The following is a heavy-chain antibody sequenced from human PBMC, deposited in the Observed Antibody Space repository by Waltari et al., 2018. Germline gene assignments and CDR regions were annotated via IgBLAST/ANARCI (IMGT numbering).Heavy chain of an antibody. CDR3: AKDPNGDYIGAFDF. J-gene: IGHJ3*01. V-gene: IGHV3-23*01. Sequence: EVQMLESGGGLVQPGGSLRLSCAASGFTFSSYAMIWVRQAPGNGLEWVSAITSGGSTYSADSVKGRFTISRDKNTLYLQMNSLRAEDTAVYYCAKDPNGDYIGAFDFWGQGTVVTVSS. CDR1: GFTFSSYA. CDR2: ITSGGST. D-gene: IGHD4-17*01.